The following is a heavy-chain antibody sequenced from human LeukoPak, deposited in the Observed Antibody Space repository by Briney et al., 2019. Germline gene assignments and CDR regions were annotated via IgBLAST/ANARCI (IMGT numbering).Heavy chain of an antibody. CDR1: GFTFSSYG. J-gene: IGHJ5*01. Sequence: GGSLRLSCAASGFTFSSYGMHWVRQASGRGLEWVAFIRYDGSNKDYADSVKGRFTISRDNSKNTLYLEMNSLRAEDTAVYPCAKVRFSDSGRDGLDSWGQGTLVTVSS. CDR3: AKVRFSDSGRDGLDS. D-gene: IGHD5-12*01. V-gene: IGHV3-30*02. CDR2: IRYDGSNK.